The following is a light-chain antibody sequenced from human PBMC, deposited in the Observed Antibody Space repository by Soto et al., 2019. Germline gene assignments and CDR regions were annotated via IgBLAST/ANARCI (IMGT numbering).Light chain of an antibody. Sequence: EIVMTQSPATLSVSPGERATLSCRASHRVSSYLAWYQQKPGQAPRLPIYATSTRATGIQARFSGSGSGTEFTLTIRSLQSEDFAVYYCKQYNNWPLTFGGGTKVDIK. J-gene: IGKJ4*01. CDR3: KQYNNWPLT. CDR2: ATS. V-gene: IGKV3-15*01. CDR1: HRVSSY.